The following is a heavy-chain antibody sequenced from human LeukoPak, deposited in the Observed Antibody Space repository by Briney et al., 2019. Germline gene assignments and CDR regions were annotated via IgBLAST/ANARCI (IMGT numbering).Heavy chain of an antibody. CDR2: ISSSGSTI. CDR3: ARVDIAAAGPIEY. CDR1: GFTFSDYY. D-gene: IGHD6-13*01. V-gene: IGHV3-11*01. Sequence: PGGSLRLSCAAFGFTFSDYYMSWIRQAPGKGLEWVSYISSSGSTIYYADSVKGRFTISRDNAKNSLYLQMNSLRAEDTAVYYCARVDIAAAGPIEYWGQGTLVTVSS. J-gene: IGHJ4*02.